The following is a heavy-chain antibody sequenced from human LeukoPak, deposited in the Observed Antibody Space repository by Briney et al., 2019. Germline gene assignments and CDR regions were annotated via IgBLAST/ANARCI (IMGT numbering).Heavy chain of an antibody. CDR3: ARDASYHYGSGSYDDY. CDR1: GFRFSSYE. Sequence: QTGGSLRLSRAASGFRFSSYEMNWVRQAPGKGLEWVSHISGSASTTYYADSVKGRFTISRDNAKNSLYLQMNSLRAEDTAIYYCARDASYHYGSGSYDDYWGQGTLVTVSS. J-gene: IGHJ4*02. V-gene: IGHV3-48*03. CDR2: ISGSASTT. D-gene: IGHD3-10*01.